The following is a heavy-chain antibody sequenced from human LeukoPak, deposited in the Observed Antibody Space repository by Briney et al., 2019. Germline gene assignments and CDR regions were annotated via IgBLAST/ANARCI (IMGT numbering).Heavy chain of an antibody. V-gene: IGHV3-23*01. CDR1: GFTFSSYA. CDR2: ISGSGGST. D-gene: IGHD3-22*01. Sequence: GGSLRLSCAASGFTFSSYAMSWVRQAPGKGPEWVSAISGSGGSTYYADSVKGRFTISRDNSKNTLYLQMNSLRAEDTAVYYCAKGGLYYYDSSGYYPPLGWGQGTLVTVSS. CDR3: AKGGLYYYDSSGYYPPLG. J-gene: IGHJ4*02.